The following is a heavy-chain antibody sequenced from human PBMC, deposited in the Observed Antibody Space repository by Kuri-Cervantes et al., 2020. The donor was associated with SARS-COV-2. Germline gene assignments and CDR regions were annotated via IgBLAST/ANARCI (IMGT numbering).Heavy chain of an antibody. V-gene: IGHV4-34*01. CDR2: IYYSGST. CDR3: ASIGYCSSTSCFVGRGDY. J-gene: IGHJ4*02. D-gene: IGHD2-2*01. Sequence: SQTLSLTCAVYGGSFSGYYWSWIRQPPGKGLEWIGSIYYSGSTYYNPSLKSRVTISVDTSKNQFSLKLSSVTAADTAVYYCASIGYCSSTSCFVGRGDYWGQGTLVTVSS. CDR1: GGSFSGYY.